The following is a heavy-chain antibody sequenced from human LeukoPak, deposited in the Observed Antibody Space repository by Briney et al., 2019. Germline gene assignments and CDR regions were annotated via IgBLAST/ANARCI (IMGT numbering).Heavy chain of an antibody. CDR3: ARSRDGYHPYYFDY. CDR1: GGSISSYY. D-gene: IGHD5-24*01. V-gene: IGHV4-59*08. J-gene: IGHJ4*02. CDR2: IYYSGST. Sequence: PSETLSLTCTVSGGSISSYYWSWIRQPPGKGLEWIGYIYYSGSTNYNPSLKSRVTISVDTSKNQFSLKLSSVTAADTAVYYCARSRDGYHPYYFDYWGQGTLVTVSS.